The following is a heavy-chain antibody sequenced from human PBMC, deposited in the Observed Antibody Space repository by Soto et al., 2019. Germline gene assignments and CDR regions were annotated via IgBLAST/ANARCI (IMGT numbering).Heavy chain of an antibody. CDR2: ISAYNGNT. J-gene: IGHJ4*02. V-gene: IGHV1-18*04. D-gene: IGHD3-3*02. CDR1: GYTFRNYG. Sequence: ASVKVSCKASGYTFRNYGFSWVRQAPGQGLEWMGWISAYNGNTNTAQKFQGRVTMTTDTSTSTAYMELTSLRSDDTAVYYCARWADSIAWPHGLDYWGQGTLVNVSS. CDR3: ARWADSIAWPHGLDY.